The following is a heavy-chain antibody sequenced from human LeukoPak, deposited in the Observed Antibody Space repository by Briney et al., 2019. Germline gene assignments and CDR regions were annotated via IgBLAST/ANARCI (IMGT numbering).Heavy chain of an antibody. CDR1: GFTFSDYA. V-gene: IGHV3-64*01. CDR2: VTGNGDNT. J-gene: IGHJ4*02. CDR3: ARVGPDRALDY. Sequence: GGSLRLSCAASGFTFSDYAMHWVRQAPGKGLEYVSGVTGNGDNTYHANSVKGRFTISRDNSKNTLYLQMGSLTDEDMAVYYCARVGPDRALDYWGQGTLVTVSS.